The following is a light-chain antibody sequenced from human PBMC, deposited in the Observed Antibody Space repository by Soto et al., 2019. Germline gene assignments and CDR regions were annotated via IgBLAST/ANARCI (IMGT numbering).Light chain of an antibody. Sequence: AIRMTQSTSSFSASTGDRVTITCRASQGISRYLAWYQQKPGKAPKLLIYAASTLQSGVPSRFSGSGSGTDFTLTISCLQSEDFATYYCQQYYSYPQTFGQGTKVEIK. V-gene: IGKV1-8*01. CDR2: AAS. CDR1: QGISRY. CDR3: QQYYSYPQT. J-gene: IGKJ1*01.